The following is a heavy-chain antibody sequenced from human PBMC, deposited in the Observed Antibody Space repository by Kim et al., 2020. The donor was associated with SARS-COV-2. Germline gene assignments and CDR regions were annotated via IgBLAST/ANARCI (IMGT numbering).Heavy chain of an antibody. D-gene: IGHD3-22*01. V-gene: IGHV3-23*01. J-gene: IGHJ4*01. CDR1: GFTFSSYS. Sequence: GGSLRLSCAASGFTFSSYSMSWVRQAPGKGLEWVAAINGSGGNTYYADSVKGRFTISRDNAKNSLYLQMNSLRAEDTAVYYCAKVNYDSNGYAGYYFDY. CDR2: INGSGGNT. CDR3: AKVNYDSNGYAGYYFDY.